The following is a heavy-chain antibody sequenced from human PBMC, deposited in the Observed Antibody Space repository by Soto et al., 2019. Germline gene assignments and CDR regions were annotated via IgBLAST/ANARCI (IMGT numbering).Heavy chain of an antibody. CDR1: GLFFRDAW. CDR3: VWSGVHWLDT. V-gene: IGHV3-15*01. Sequence: GGSLRLSCVATGLFFRDAWMAWVRQAPGKGLEWVGLIKSEGAGGTIDYAAPVKGRFTISRDDPQNTVFLQMDALKIEDTGVYYCVWSGVHWLDTWGLGTPVTVSS. J-gene: IGHJ5*02. CDR2: IKSEGAGGTI. D-gene: IGHD3-3*01.